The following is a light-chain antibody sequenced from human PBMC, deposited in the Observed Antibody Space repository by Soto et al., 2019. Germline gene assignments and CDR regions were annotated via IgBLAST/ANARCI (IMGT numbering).Light chain of an antibody. J-gene: IGKJ1*01. Sequence: DIQMTQSPSSLSASVGDRVTITCRASQSISNYLNWYQQTPGKAPKLLIYDASSLLGGVPSRFSGSGSGTDFTLTITSLQPEDFATYYCQQYNSYPWTFGQGTKVEIK. CDR2: DAS. CDR1: QSISNY. V-gene: IGKV1-39*01. CDR3: QQYNSYPWT.